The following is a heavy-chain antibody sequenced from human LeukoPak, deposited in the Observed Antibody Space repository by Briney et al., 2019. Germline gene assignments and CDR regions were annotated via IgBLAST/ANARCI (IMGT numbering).Heavy chain of an antibody. CDR2: FNPNSGGT. CDR1: GYTFTGYY. V-gene: IGHV1-2*02. J-gene: IGHJ6*03. CDR3: ARDGRYSYGHYYYYYMDV. Sequence: ASVKVSCKASGYTFTGYYMHWVRQAPGQGLEWMGWFNPNSGGTNYAQKFQGRVTMTRDTSISTAYMELSRLRSDDTAVYYCARDGRYSYGHYYYYYMDVWGKGTTVTVSS. D-gene: IGHD5-18*01.